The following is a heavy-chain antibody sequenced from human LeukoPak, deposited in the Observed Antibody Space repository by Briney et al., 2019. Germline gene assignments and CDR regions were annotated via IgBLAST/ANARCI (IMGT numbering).Heavy chain of an antibody. V-gene: IGHV3-7*01. CDR1: GGSISSSNFY. CDR2: IKQDGSER. D-gene: IGHD2-2*01. CDR3: ARRGYCISTNCYTPHFDY. J-gene: IGHJ4*02. Sequence: ETLSLTCAVSGGSISSSNFYWGWIRQAPGKGLEWVANIKQDGSERYYVDSVKGRFTISRDNAKNSLYLQMNSLRAEDTAVYYCARRGYCISTNCYTPHFDYWGQGTLVTVSS.